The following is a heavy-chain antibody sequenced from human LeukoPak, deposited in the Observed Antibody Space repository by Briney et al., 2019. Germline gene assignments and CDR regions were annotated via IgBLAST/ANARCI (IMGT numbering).Heavy chain of an antibody. Sequence: PGRSLRLSCAASGFTFSSYGMHWVRQAPGKGLEWVAVISYDRSNKYYADSVKGRFTIARDNSKNTLYLQMNSLRVEDTAVYYCAKTPLRFLELFYYYGMDVWGQGTTVTVSS. CDR1: GFTFSSYG. V-gene: IGHV3-30*18. J-gene: IGHJ6*02. CDR3: AKTPLRFLELFYYYGMDV. CDR2: ISYDRSNK. D-gene: IGHD3-3*01.